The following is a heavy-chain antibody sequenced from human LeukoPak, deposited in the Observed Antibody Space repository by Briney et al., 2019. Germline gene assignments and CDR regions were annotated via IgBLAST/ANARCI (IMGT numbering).Heavy chain of an antibody. V-gene: IGHV3-53*05. J-gene: IGHJ6*02. Sequence: PGGSLRLSCAASGFTVSSNYMSWVRQAPGKGLEWVSVIYSGGSTYYADSVKGRFTISRDNSKNTLYLQMSSLRPEDTAVYYCVKSPSDGLDVWGQGATVTVSS. CDR2: IYSGGST. CDR3: VKSPSDGLDV. CDR1: GFTVSSNY.